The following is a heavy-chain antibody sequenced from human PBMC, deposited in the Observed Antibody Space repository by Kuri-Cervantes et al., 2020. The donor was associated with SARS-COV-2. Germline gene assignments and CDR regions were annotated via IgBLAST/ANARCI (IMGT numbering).Heavy chain of an antibody. CDR1: GGTFSSYA. D-gene: IGHD3-3*01. J-gene: IGHJ6*02. CDR3: ARSAAGSNVLRFLEWLYNRDYYYGMDV. CDR2: IIPIFGTA. V-gene: IGHV1-69*06. Sequence: SVKVSCKASGGTFSSYANSWVRQAPGQGLEWMGGIIPIFGTANYAQKFQGRVTITADKSTSTAYMELSSLRSEDTAVYYCARSAAGSNVLRFLEWLYNRDYYYGMDVWGQGTTVTVSS.